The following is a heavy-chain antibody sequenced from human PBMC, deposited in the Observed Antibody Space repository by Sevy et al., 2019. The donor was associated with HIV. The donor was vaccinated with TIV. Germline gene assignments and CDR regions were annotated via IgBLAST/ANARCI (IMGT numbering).Heavy chain of an antibody. CDR1: GFTFDDYA. J-gene: IGHJ4*02. Sequence: GGSLRLSCTTSGFTFDDYAMSWFRQPPGKGLEWVAFITRNSYEAYGGTTDYAAFVKGRFIISRDDSKSIAYLQMNSLTTEDTAFYYCTGGLATADTPEYYFDYWGQGTLVTVSS. D-gene: IGHD5-12*01. V-gene: IGHV3-49*03. CDR2: ITRNSYEAYGGTT. CDR3: TGGLATADTPEYYFDY.